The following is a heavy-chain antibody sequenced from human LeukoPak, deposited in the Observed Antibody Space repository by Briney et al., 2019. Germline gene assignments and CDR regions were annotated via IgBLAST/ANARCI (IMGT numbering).Heavy chain of an antibody. CDR2: IVVGSNKT. D-gene: IGHD2-15*01. J-gene: IGHJ3*02. CDR1: GFTFSRSA. Sequence: GTSVKFSCKASGFTFSRSATQWVRQARGQRLEWIGWIVVGSNKTDYAPRFQGRVSITSDMSTSTAYMELSSLRSEDTAVYYCAADRLGGGFDIWGQGTMVTVSS. CDR3: AADRLGGGFDI. V-gene: IGHV1-58*02.